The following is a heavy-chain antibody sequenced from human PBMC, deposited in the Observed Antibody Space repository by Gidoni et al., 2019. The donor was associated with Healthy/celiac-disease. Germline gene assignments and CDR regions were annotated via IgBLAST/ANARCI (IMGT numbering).Heavy chain of an antibody. D-gene: IGHD3-22*01. Sequence: YTFSGFSLSTSGMCVSWLRQPTGKALDGLARCDCDDDKYYSPSLKTRLIISKDPSKNKVVITMPNMDPVDTVPYYCARIERLSYYVSSGSYYYYYYGMVVWGQGTTVTASS. CDR3: ARIERLSYYVSSGSYYYYYYGMVV. V-gene: IGHV2-70*11. CDR2: CDCDDDK. J-gene: IGHJ6*02. CDR1: GFSLSTSGMC.